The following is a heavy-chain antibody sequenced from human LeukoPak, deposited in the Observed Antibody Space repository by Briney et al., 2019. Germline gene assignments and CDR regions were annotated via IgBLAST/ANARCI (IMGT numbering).Heavy chain of an antibody. V-gene: IGHV1-2*02. CDR2: INPNSGGT. J-gene: IGHJ5*02. Sequence: ASVKVSCKASGYTFTGYYMHWVRQAPGQELEWMGWINPNSGGTNYAQKFQGRVTMTRDTSISTAYMELSRLRSDDTAVYYCARDPGGWTYYYDSSGYYTNWFDPWGQGTLVTVSS. CDR3: ARDPGGWTYYYDSSGYYTNWFDP. D-gene: IGHD3-22*01. CDR1: GYTFTGYY.